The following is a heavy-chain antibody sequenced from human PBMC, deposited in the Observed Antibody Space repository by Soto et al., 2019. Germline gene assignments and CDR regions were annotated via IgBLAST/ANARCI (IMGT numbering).Heavy chain of an antibody. D-gene: IGHD2-15*01. CDR3: ASENCSGGSCYPPYYFYYGMDV. V-gene: IGHV1-69*06. CDR1: GGTFSSYA. Sequence: SVKVSCKASGGTFSSYAISWVRQAPGQGLAWMGGIIPIFGTANYAQKFQGRVTITSDKSTSTAYMELRSLRAEDTAVYYCASENCSGGSCYPPYYFYYGMDVWG. J-gene: IGHJ6*02. CDR2: IIPIFGTA.